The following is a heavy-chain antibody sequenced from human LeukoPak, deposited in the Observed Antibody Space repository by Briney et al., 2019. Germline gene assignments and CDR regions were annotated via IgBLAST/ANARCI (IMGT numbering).Heavy chain of an antibody. CDR3: ASLSGSSGWSDF. CDR2: IYYTGSS. J-gene: IGHJ4*02. Sequence: SETLSLTCSVSGGSMSRYYWSWIRQPPGKGLEWIGYIYYTGSSNYNSSLKSRVIISIDTSRNQFSLRLSSVTAADTAVYYCASLSGSSGWSDFWGQGSLVTVSS. CDR1: GGSMSRYY. D-gene: IGHD6-19*01. V-gene: IGHV4-59*08.